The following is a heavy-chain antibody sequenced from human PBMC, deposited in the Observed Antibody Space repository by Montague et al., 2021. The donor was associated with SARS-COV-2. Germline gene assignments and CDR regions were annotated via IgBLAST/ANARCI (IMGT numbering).Heavy chain of an antibody. V-gene: IGHV6-1*01. J-gene: IGHJ4*02. Sequence: CAISGDSVSSNIVIWNWIRQSPSRGLEWLGRTYYRSKWYNDYAESVKSRITIDPDTSKHQFSLHLNSVTPEDTAVYYCARIPVGSKYYFDFWGQGTLATVSS. CDR1: GDSVSSNIVI. CDR2: TYYRSKWYN. CDR3: ARIPVGSKYYFDF. D-gene: IGHD2-2*01.